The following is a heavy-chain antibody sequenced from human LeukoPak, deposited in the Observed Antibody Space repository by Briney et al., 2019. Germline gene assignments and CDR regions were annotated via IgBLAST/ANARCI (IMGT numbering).Heavy chain of an antibody. CDR2: ISSSSSYI. Sequence: PGGSLRLSCAASGFTFSSYSMNWVRQAPGKGLEWVSSISSSSSYIYYADSVKGRFTISRDNSKNTLYLQMNSLRAEDTAVYYCAKDVEYSSSPYYFDYWGQGTLVTVSS. CDR3: AKDVEYSSSPYYFDY. J-gene: IGHJ4*02. V-gene: IGHV3-21*04. CDR1: GFTFSSYS. D-gene: IGHD6-6*01.